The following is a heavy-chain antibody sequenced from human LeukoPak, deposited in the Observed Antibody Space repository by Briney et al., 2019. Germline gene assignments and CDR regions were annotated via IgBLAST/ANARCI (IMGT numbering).Heavy chain of an antibody. CDR2: INPNSGGA. J-gene: IGHJ5*02. Sequence: ASVKVSCKASGYTFTGYFMNWVRQAPGQGLEWMGWINPNSGGANYAQKFQGRVTMTRDTSISTAYIELTSLTSDDTAVYYCARGSSERDWIDLWGQGTLVTVSS. CDR1: GYTFTGYF. D-gene: IGHD1-1*01. CDR3: ARGSSERDWIDL. V-gene: IGHV1-2*02.